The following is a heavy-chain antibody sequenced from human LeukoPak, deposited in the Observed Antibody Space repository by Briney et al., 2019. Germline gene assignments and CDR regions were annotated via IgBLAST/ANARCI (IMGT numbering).Heavy chain of an antibody. V-gene: IGHV3-48*04. J-gene: IGHJ4*02. D-gene: IGHD2-8*01. Sequence: GGSLRLSCAASGFTFSSYSMNWVRQTPGKGLECISYISSSASSIYYADSVEGRFTISRDNAKNSLYLQMNSLRAEDTAVYYCARGVQYCSNGVCYNYFDNWGQGTLVTVSS. CDR2: ISSSASSI. CDR3: ARGVQYCSNGVCYNYFDN. CDR1: GFTFSSYS.